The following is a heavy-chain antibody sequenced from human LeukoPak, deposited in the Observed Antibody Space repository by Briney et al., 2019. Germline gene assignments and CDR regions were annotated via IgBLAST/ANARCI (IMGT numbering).Heavy chain of an antibody. CDR2: IYTSGST. D-gene: IGHD1-26*01. CDR3: ARDESGSYFGYYYYYMDV. J-gene: IGHJ6*03. Sequence: SETLSLTCTVSGGSISSYYWSWIRQPAGKGLEWIGRIYTSGSTNYNPSLKSRITMSVDTSKNQFSLKLSSVTAADTAVYYCARDESGSYFGYYYYYMDVWGKGTTVTVSS. V-gene: IGHV4-4*07. CDR1: GGSISSYY.